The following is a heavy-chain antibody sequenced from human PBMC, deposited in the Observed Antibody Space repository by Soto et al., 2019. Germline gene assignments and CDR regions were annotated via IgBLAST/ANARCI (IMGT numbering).Heavy chain of an antibody. V-gene: IGHV3-21*01. CDR3: ARRETKTVYAFDI. Sequence: GGSLRLSCAASGFTFSSYSMNWVRQAPGKGLEWVSSISSSSSYIYYADSVKGRFTISRDNAKNSLYLQMNSLRAEDTAVYYCARRETKTVYAFDIWGQGTMVTVSS. J-gene: IGHJ3*02. CDR1: GFTFSSYS. CDR2: ISSSSSYI.